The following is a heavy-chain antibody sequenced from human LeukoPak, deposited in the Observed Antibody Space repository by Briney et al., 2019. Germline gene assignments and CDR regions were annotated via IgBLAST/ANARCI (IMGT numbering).Heavy chain of an antibody. D-gene: IGHD3-10*01. CDR3: ARAYGGSGSYQDDY. V-gene: IGHV3-53*01. J-gene: IGHJ4*02. Sequence: GGSLRLSCAASGFTVSSNYMSWVRQAPGKGLEWVSVIYSGGSTYYADSVKGRFTISRDNFKNTLYLQMNSLRAEDTAVYYCARAYGGSGSYQDDYWGQGTLVTVSS. CDR1: GFTVSSNY. CDR2: IYSGGST.